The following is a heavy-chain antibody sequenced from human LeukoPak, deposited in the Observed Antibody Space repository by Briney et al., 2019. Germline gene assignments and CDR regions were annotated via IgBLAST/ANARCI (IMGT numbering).Heavy chain of an antibody. Sequence: GGSLRLSCAASGFIFSSYSMNWVRQAPGKGLEWVSYISSSSSTIYYADSVKGRFTISRDNAKNSLYLQMNSLRSEDTALYYCAKDLGAYYYGSGSFNYFDYWGQGTLVTVSS. CDR3: AKDLGAYYYGSGSFNYFDY. CDR1: GFIFSSYS. V-gene: IGHV3-48*04. J-gene: IGHJ4*02. D-gene: IGHD3-10*01. CDR2: ISSSSSTI.